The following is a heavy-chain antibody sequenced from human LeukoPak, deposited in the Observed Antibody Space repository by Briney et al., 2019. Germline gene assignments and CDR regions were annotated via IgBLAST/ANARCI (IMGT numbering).Heavy chain of an antibody. V-gene: IGHV3-48*03. J-gene: IGHJ4*02. CDR2: INSNGRSK. D-gene: IGHD6-13*01. Sequence: PGGSLRLSCAASGFTFSSYEMNWVRQAPGKGLEWVSYINSNGRSKYYTDSVKGRFTVSRDNAKNSLYLQMNSLRAEDTGVYYCARATFSSSGHSYWGQGTLVTVSS. CDR1: GFTFSSYE. CDR3: ARATFSSSGHSY.